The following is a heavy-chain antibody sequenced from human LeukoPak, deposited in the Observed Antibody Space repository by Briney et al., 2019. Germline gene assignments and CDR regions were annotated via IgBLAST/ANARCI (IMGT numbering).Heavy chain of an antibody. D-gene: IGHD6-19*01. CDR3: ARRDSSSGWSFDY. Sequence: PSETLSLTCTVSGGSISNYHWSWIRQPAGKGLEWISQIHTSGSTNYNPPLKSRVTMSIDTPENQLSLTIRSVTAADTAVYYCARRDSSSGWSFDYWGQGILVTVSS. CDR2: IHTSGST. V-gene: IGHV4-4*07. J-gene: IGHJ4*02. CDR1: GGSISNYH.